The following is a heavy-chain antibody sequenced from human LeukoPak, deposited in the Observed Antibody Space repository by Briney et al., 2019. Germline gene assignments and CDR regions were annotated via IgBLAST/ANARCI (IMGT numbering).Heavy chain of an antibody. CDR1: GFTFDDYA. D-gene: IGHD3-3*01. CDR2: ISWDGGST. CDR3: AKDGSSTSCYLCDFWSGYYDY. Sequence: GGSLRLSRAASGFTFDDYAMHWVRQAPGKGLEWVSLISWDGGSTYYADSVKGRFTISRDNSKNSLYLQMNSLRAEDTALYYCAKDGSSTSCYLCDFWSGYYDYWGQGTLVTVSS. J-gene: IGHJ4*02. V-gene: IGHV3-43D*03.